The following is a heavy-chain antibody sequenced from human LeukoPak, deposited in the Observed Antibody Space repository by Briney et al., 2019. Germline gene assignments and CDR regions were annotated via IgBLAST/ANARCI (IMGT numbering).Heavy chain of an antibody. J-gene: IGHJ4*02. Sequence: SETLSLTCTVSAGSISSSDYYWGWICQPPGKGLEWIGSIFYSGNTYYNPSLKSRITISVDTSKNQFSLKLSSVTAADTAVYYCARVAVAGTSFDYWGQGTLVTVSS. D-gene: IGHD6-19*01. CDR3: ARVAVAGTSFDY. V-gene: IGHV4-39*01. CDR2: IFYSGNT. CDR1: AGSISSSDYY.